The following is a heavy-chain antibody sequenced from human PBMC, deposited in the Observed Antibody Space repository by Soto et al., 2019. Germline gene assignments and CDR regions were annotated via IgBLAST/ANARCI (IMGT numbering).Heavy chain of an antibody. D-gene: IGHD3-10*01. CDR2: ISGSGGST. Sequence: EVQLLESGGGLVQPGGSLRLSCAASGFTFSSYAMSWVRQAPGKGLEWVSAISGSGGSTYYADSVKGRFTISRDNSKNPLYLQGNSLRAEETAVYYCAAGRGVNFYDGMDVWGQGTTVTVSS. CDR1: GFTFSSYA. CDR3: AAGRGVNFYDGMDV. V-gene: IGHV3-23*01. J-gene: IGHJ6*02.